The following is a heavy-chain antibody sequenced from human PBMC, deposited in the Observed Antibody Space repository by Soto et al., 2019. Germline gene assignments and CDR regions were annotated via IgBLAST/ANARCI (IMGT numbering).Heavy chain of an antibody. V-gene: IGHV3-66*01. CDR2: IYSGGST. CDR1: GFTVSSNY. J-gene: IGHJ4*02. Sequence: EVQLVESGGGLVQPGGSLRLSCAASGFTVSSNYMSWVRQAPGKGLEWVSVIYSGGSTNYADSVKGRFTISRDNSKSTLYLQMNSLRAETTAVYYCAREAVVAASDWGKGTLVTVSS. CDR3: AREAVVAASD. D-gene: IGHD2-15*01.